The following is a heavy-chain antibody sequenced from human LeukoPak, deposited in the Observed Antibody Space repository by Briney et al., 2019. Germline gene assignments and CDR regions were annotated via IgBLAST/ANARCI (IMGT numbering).Heavy chain of an antibody. CDR2: ISYDGSNK. Sequence: GGSLRLSCAASGFTFSSYAMHWVRQAPGKGLEWVAVISYDGSNKYYADSVKGRFAISRDNSKNTLYLQMNSLRAEDTAVYYCARDSFPYIAVAYYFDYWGQGTLVTVSS. D-gene: IGHD6-19*01. CDR1: GFTFSSYA. CDR3: ARDSFPYIAVAYYFDY. V-gene: IGHV3-30*09. J-gene: IGHJ4*02.